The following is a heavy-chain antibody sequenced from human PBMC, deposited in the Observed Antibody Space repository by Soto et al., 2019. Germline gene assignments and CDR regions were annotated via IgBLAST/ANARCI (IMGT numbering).Heavy chain of an antibody. D-gene: IGHD3-10*01. CDR2: IIPIFGTA. V-gene: IGHV1-69*01. CDR1: GGTFSSYA. CDR3: ARDLQAPYYYGSGSYWPFDY. Sequence: QVQLVQSGAEVKKPGSSVKVSCKASGGTFSSYAIGWVRQAPGQGLEWMGGIIPIFGTANYAQKFQGRVTITADESTSTAYMELSSLRSEDTAVYYCARDLQAPYYYGSGSYWPFDYWGQGTLVTVSS. J-gene: IGHJ4*02.